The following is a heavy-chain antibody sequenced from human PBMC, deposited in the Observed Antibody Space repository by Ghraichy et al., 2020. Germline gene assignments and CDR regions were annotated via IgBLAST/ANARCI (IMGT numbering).Heavy chain of an antibody. V-gene: IGHV3-23*01. CDR3: AKVKFPFSSGIAAAGSYYYGMDV. CDR2: ISGSGGST. CDR1: GFTFSSYA. J-gene: IGHJ6*02. Sequence: GGSLRLSCAASGFTFSSYAMSWVRQAPGKGLEWVSAISGSGGSTYYADSVKGRFTISRDNSKNTLYLQMNSLRAEDTAVYYCAKVKFPFSSGIAAAGSYYYGMDVWGQGTTVTVSS. D-gene: IGHD6-13*01.